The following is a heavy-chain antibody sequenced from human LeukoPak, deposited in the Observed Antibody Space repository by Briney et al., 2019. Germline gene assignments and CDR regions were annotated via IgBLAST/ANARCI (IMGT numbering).Heavy chain of an antibody. CDR2: INRDGGLT. CDR3: VSDADGGNSWFDT. D-gene: IGHD4-23*01. CDR1: GFTFSENW. Sequence: GGSLRLSCVASGFTFSENWMHWVRQAPGKGLAWVSHINRDGGLTNYADSVKGRFTISRDNARNTVYLQMSSLRVEDTALYYCVSDADGGNSWFDTWGQGTMVTVSS. J-gene: IGHJ5*02. V-gene: IGHV3-74*01.